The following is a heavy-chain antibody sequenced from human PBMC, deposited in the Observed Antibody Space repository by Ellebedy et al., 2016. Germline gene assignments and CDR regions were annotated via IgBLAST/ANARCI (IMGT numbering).Heavy chain of an antibody. CDR1: GYTFTSYG. CDR3: ARDGGSYLGYYYYYYMDV. Sequence: ASVKVSCKASGYTFTSYGISWVRQAPGQGLEWMGWISAYNGNTNYAQKLQGRVTMTTDTSTSTAYMELRSLRSDDTAVYYCARDGGSYLGYYYYYYMDVWGKGTTVTVSS. CDR2: ISAYNGNT. D-gene: IGHD1-26*01. V-gene: IGHV1-18*01. J-gene: IGHJ6*03.